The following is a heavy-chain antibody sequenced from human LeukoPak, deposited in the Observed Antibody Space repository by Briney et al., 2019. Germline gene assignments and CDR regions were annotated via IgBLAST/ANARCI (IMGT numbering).Heavy chain of an antibody. D-gene: IGHD4-23*01. CDR2: ISYDGSNK. CDR1: GFSVSSYG. J-gene: IGHJ4*02. CDR3: AKDLGCGGRPEGGLDY. V-gene: IGHV3-30*18. Sequence: GGSLRLSCAASGFSVSSYGMHWVRQAPGKGLEWVAVISYDGSNKYYADSVKGRFTISRDNSKNTVYLQMNSLRAEDTAVYYCAKDLGCGGRPEGGLDYWGQGTLVTVSS.